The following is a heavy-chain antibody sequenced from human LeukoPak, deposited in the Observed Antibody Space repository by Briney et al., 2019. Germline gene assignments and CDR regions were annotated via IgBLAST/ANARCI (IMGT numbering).Heavy chain of an antibody. V-gene: IGHV4-39*01. CDR3: ARRDDFWQSFDY. D-gene: IGHD3-3*01. CDR2: IYYSGST. Sequence: PSETLSLTCTVSGGSISSSSYYWGWIRQPPGKGLEWIGSIYYSGSTYYNPSLKSRVTISVDTSKNQFSLKLRSVTAADTAVYYCARRDDFWQSFDYWGQGTLVTVSS. CDR1: GGSISSSSYY. J-gene: IGHJ4*02.